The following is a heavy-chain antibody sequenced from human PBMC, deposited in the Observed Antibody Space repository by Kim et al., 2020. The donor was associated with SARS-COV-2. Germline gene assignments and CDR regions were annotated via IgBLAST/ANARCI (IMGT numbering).Heavy chain of an antibody. D-gene: IGHD7-27*01. V-gene: IGHV4-59*01. CDR3: ASLGRPTAASKYYFDY. J-gene: IGHJ4*02. Sequence: PKRRVTIPVDTSKNQFSLKLSSVTAADTAVYYCASLGRPTAASKYYFDYWGQGTLVTVSS.